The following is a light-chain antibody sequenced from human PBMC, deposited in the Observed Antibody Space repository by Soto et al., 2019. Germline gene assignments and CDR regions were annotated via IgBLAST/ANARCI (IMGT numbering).Light chain of an antibody. Sequence: QSALTQPASVSGSPGQSITISCTGTSRDVGTYTLVSWYQQYSGKAPKLIIYEGSNRPSGVSNRFSASKSGRTASLTISGLQAEDEADYYCCSYAGSSAVVFGVGTKLTVL. J-gene: IGLJ2*01. CDR2: EGS. V-gene: IGLV2-23*01. CDR1: SRDVGTYTL. CDR3: CSYAGSSAVV.